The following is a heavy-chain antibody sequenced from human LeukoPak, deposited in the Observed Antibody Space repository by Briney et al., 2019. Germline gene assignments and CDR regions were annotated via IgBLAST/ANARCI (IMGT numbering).Heavy chain of an antibody. CDR1: GFTFSSYS. V-gene: IGHV3-21*01. J-gene: IGHJ6*04. CDR3: ERVLHPEPLVPAAPHSYYGMDV. Sequence: GGSLRLSCAASGFTFSSYSMNWVRQAPGKGLEWVSSISSSSSYIYYADSVKGRFTISRDNAKNSLYLQMNSLRAEDTAVYYCERVLHPEPLVPAAPHSYYGMDVGAKGTRVPVP. CDR2: ISSSSSYI. D-gene: IGHD2-2*01.